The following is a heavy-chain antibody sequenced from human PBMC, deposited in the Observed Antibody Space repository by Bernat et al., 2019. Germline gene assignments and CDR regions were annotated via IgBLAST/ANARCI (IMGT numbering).Heavy chain of an antibody. CDR3: ARGIVALPRYFDY. Sequence: QVQPQESGPGLVKPSQTLSLTCTVSGVSIRSGGHYWTWIRQLPGKGLEWVGYIYYSGSTSYNPSLKSRITISIDTSKNQFSLKLSSVTAADTAVYYCARGIVALPRYFDYWGQGTLVTVSS. V-gene: IGHV4-31*03. J-gene: IGHJ4*02. CDR2: IYYSGST. D-gene: IGHD6-6*01. CDR1: GVSIRSGGHY.